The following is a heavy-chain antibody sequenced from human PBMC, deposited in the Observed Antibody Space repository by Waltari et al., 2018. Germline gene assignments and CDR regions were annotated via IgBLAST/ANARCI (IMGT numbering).Heavy chain of an antibody. CDR3: ARVLDTYMIHDAFDL. CDR1: GFTFSKHA. CDR2: ISHDGDTE. D-gene: IGHD5-18*01. Sequence: QVQLVESGGGVVQPGRSLTLSCAASGFTFSKHAVHWVQQAPGKGLEWVAVISHDGDTEVYADSVRGRFTISRDNSRNTLFLEMNGLRTEDTAIYYCARVLDTYMIHDAFDLWGQGTMVTVSS. V-gene: IGHV3-30-3*01. J-gene: IGHJ3*01.